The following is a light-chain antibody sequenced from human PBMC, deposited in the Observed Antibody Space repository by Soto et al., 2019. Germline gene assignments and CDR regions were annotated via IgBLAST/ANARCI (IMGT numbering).Light chain of an antibody. V-gene: IGKV3-20*01. CDR2: GAS. CDR3: QQYGSSGT. J-gene: IGKJ1*01. CDR1: QTVRNNY. Sequence: EFVLTQSPGTLSLSPGERATLSCRASQTVRNNYLAWYQQEPGQAPRLLIYGASNRATGIPDRFSGSGSGTDFALTISRLEPEDFAVYYCQQYGSSGTFGQGTKVDIK.